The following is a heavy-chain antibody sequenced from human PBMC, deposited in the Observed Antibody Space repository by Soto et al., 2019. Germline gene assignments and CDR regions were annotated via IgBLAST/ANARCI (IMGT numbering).Heavy chain of an antibody. J-gene: IGHJ4*02. CDR1: GGSFSGYY. D-gene: IGHD3-9*01. V-gene: IGHV4-34*01. CDR2: INHSGST. Sequence: SETLSLTCAVYGGSFSGYYWSWIRQPPGKGLEWIGEINHSGSTNYNPSLKSRVTIPVDTSKNQFSLKLSSVTAADTAVYYCARDPRRYDILTGYTTGWGQGTLVTVSS. CDR3: ARDPRRYDILTGYTTG.